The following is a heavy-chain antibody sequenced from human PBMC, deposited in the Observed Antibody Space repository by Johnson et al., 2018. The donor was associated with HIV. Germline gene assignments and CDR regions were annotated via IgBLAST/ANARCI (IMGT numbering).Heavy chain of an antibody. V-gene: IGHV3-9*01. D-gene: IGHD1-26*01. CDR2: ISWNSGSI. J-gene: IGHJ3*02. CDR3: ARFGSGSYLLGAFDI. Sequence: VQLVESGGGLVQPGRSLRLSCAASGFTFDDYAMHWVRQAPGKGLEWVSGISWNSGSIGYADSVKGRFTISRDNAKNSLYLQMNSLRAEDTALYYCARFGSGSYLLGAFDIWGQGTMFTVSS. CDR1: GFTFDDYA.